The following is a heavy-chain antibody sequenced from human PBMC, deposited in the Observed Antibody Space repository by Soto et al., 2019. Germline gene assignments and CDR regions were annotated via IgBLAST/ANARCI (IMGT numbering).Heavy chain of an antibody. J-gene: IGHJ4*02. V-gene: IGHV4-59*01. CDR2: IYYSGST. D-gene: IGHD2-15*01. Sequence: PSVTLSDTYSVSGGSISHYGGSWIRQFPGKGLEWIAYIYYSGSTTYNPSLKSRVTMSVDTSMNQISLMLSSVTAADTAVYYCARASYCSAVTCDLRPFDCWGQGTLVTVSS. CDR1: GGSISHYG. CDR3: ARASYCSAVTCDLRPFDC.